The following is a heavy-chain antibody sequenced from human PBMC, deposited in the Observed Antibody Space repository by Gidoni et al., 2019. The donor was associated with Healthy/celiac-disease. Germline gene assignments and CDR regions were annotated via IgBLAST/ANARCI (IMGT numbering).Heavy chain of an antibody. Sequence: QVQLVQSGAEVKKPGASVKVSCKASGYTFTGYYMHWVRQAPGQGLEWMGWINPNSGGTNYAQKFQGRVTMTRDTSISTAYMELSRLRSDDTAVYYCARVHYDFWSGYQPNWFDPWGQGTLVTVSS. CDR2: INPNSGGT. D-gene: IGHD3-3*01. J-gene: IGHJ5*02. V-gene: IGHV1-2*02. CDR3: ARVHYDFWSGYQPNWFDP. CDR1: GYTFTGYY.